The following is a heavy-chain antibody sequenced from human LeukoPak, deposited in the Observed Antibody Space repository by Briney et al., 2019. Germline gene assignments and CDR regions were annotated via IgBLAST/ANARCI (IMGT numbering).Heavy chain of an antibody. CDR3: AKDPADY. CDR1: GFTFSSYA. CDR2: ISYDGSNK. V-gene: IGHV3-30-3*01. Sequence: GGSLRLSCAASGFTFSSYAMHWVRQAPGKGLEWVAVISYDGSNKYYADSVKGRFTISRDNSKNTLYLQMNSLRAEDTAVYYCAKDPADYWGQGTLVTVSS. J-gene: IGHJ4*02.